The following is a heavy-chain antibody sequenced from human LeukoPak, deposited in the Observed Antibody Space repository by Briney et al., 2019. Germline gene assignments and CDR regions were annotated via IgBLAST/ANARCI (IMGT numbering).Heavy chain of an antibody. J-gene: IGHJ4*02. Sequence: GGSLRLSCAASGFTFSDYYMSWIRQAPGKGLEWVSYISSSSSHTNYADSVKGRFTISRDNAKNSLYLQMNSLRAEDTAVYYCARSLLYYYGSSNDYWGQGTLVTVSS. V-gene: IGHV3-11*03. CDR2: ISSSSSHT. D-gene: IGHD3-22*01. CDR1: GFTFSDYY. CDR3: ARSLLYYYGSSNDY.